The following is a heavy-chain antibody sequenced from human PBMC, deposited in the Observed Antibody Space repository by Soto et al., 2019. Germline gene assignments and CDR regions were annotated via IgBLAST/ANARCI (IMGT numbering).Heavy chain of an antibody. CDR1: GFSLSTSGVG. CDR2: IYWDDDK. Sequence: QITLKESGPTLVKPTQTLALTCTFSGFSLSTSGVGVGWIRQPPGKALEWLALIYWDDDKRYSPSLKSRLTITKDTSKNQVVLTMTNMDPVDTATYYCAHSRGATKSAPYFDYWGQGTLVTVSS. V-gene: IGHV2-5*02. J-gene: IGHJ4*02. D-gene: IGHD1-26*01. CDR3: AHSRGATKSAPYFDY.